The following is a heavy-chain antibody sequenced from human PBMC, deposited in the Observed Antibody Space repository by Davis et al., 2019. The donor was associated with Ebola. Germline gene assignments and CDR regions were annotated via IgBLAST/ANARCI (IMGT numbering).Heavy chain of an antibody. CDR2: IYYSGST. D-gene: IGHD4/OR15-4a*01. Sequence: MPSETLSLTCTVSGGSVSSGSYYWSWIRQPPGKGLEWIGYIYYSGSTNYNPSLKGRVTISVDTSKNQFSLKLSSVTAADTAVYYCASSSNYFWYFDLWGRGTLVTVSS. CDR3: ASSSNYFWYFDL. J-gene: IGHJ2*01. V-gene: IGHV4-61*01. CDR1: GGSVSSGSYY.